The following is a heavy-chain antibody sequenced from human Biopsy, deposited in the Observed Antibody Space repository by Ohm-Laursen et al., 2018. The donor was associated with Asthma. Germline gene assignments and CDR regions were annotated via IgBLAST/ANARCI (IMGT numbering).Heavy chain of an antibody. CDR3: VRGSSSWHHGPFHYYYGLDV. J-gene: IGHJ6*02. Sequence: SDTLSLTCSLSSGSGGYMSSGNYYWGWIRQPPGKGLEGIGSIYYSGTTYYNPSLESRVTVSADTSKNQFSLKLTSVTAADTAVYYCVRGSSSWHHGPFHYYYGLDVWGQGTTATVSS. D-gene: IGHD6-13*01. CDR1: SGSGGYMSSGNYY. V-gene: IGHV4-39*01. CDR2: IYYSGTT.